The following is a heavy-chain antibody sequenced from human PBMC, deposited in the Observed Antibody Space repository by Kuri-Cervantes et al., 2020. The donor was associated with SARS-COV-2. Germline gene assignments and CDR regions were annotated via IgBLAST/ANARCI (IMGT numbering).Heavy chain of an antibody. V-gene: IGHV3-21*01. CDR3: ARDRSSNWFSTRVAFDI. Sequence: GGSLRLSCAASGFSLSDYWMSWVRQAPGKGLEWVSSISSSTSYIYYEDSVKGRFTISRDNAKNTLYLQMNSLRAEDTAIYYCARDRSSNWFSTRVAFDIWGQGTMVTVSS. J-gene: IGHJ3*02. CDR1: GFSLSDYW. D-gene: IGHD6-13*01. CDR2: ISSSTSYI.